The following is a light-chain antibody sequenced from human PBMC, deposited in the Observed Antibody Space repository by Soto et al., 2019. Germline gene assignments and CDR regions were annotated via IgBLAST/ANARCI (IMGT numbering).Light chain of an antibody. J-gene: IGKJ1*01. CDR1: QSVGSY. CDR2: RAA. Sequence: DNVLTQPPGTLSLSPGERATLSSRASQSVGSYLGCYHKRPGQAPRLIIYRAATRTTGIPDRVSGSGSGTDFSLTISRPEPEDFAGYYCQQYGGPPPWPFGQRTKVELK. CDR3: QQYGGPPPWP. V-gene: IGKV3-20*01.